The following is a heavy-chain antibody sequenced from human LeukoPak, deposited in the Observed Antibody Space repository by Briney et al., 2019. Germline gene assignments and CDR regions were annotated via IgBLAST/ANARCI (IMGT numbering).Heavy chain of an antibody. CDR1: GGSFSGYY. CDR3: ATLMRGPIGYVGYGGEDY. V-gene: IGHV4-34*01. CDR2: INHSGST. J-gene: IGHJ4*02. D-gene: IGHD5-12*01. Sequence: SETLSLTCAVYGGSFSGYYWSWIRQPPGKGLEWIGEINHSGSTNYNPSLKSRVTISVDTSKNQFSLKLSSVTAADTAVYYCATLMRGPIGYVGYGGEDYWGQGTLVSVSS.